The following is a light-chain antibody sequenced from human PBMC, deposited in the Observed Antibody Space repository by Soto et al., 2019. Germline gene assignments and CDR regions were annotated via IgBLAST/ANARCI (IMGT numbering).Light chain of an antibody. V-gene: IGLV2-14*03. CDR1: SSDIGGYNY. Sequence: QSALTQPASVSGSPGQSITISCTGTSSDIGGYNYVSWYQHHPGRAPKLMIYDVSNRRSGISSRLSGSKSGNTASLTISGLQAEDEAAYYCSSYTSSSTLVFGGGTKVTVL. CDR2: DVS. J-gene: IGLJ2*01. CDR3: SSYTSSSTLV.